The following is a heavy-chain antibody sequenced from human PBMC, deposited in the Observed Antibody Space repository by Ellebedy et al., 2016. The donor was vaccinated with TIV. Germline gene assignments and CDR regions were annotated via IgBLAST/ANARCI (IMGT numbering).Heavy chain of an antibody. CDR1: NGPIDSYY. CDR2: IYHSGAT. D-gene: IGHD3-10*01. V-gene: IGHV4-59*01. Sequence: MPSETLSLTCSVSNGPIDSYYWTWIRQSPVKGLEWIGSIYHSGATNCNPSLQSRVTLSVATSKKQFSLNLRSVTAADSAVYYCVALGGRPLDSWGQGTPVTVSS. CDR3: VALGGRPLDS. J-gene: IGHJ4*02.